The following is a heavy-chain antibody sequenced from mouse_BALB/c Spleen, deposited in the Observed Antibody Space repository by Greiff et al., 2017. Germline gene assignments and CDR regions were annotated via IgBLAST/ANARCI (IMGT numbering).Heavy chain of an antibody. CDR3: ARYYGSSYDYAMDY. D-gene: IGHD1-1*01. CDR1: GYTFTSYW. CDR2: INPSTGYT. J-gene: IGHJ4*01. V-gene: IGHV1-7*01. Sequence: VKLQESGAELAKPGASVKMSCKASGYTFTSYWMHWVKQRPGQGLEWIGYINPSTGYTEYNQKFKDKATLTADKSSSTAYMQLSSLTSEDSAVYYCARYYGSSYDYAMDYWGQGTSVTVSS.